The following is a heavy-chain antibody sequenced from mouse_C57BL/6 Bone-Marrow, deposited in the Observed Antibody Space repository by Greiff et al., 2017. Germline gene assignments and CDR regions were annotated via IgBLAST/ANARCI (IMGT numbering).Heavy chain of an antibody. V-gene: IGHV14-4*01. CDR3: TTLWYFDY. D-gene: IGHD1-1*02. Sequence: EVQLQQSGAELVRPGASVKLSCTASGFNIKDDYMHWVKPRPEQGLEWIGWIDPENGDTEYASKFQGKATITADTSSNTAYLQLSSLTSEDTAVYYCTTLWYFDYWGQGTTLTVSS. CDR2: IDPENGDT. J-gene: IGHJ2*01. CDR1: GFNIKDDY.